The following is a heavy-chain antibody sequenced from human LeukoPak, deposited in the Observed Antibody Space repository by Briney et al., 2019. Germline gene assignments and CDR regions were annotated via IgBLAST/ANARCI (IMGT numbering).Heavy chain of an antibody. CDR3: ARERAYYYGSGTPYYYYGMDV. CDR2: IYYSGST. Sequence: SETLSPTCTVSGGSISSYYWSWIRQPQGKGLEWIGYIYYSGSTNYNPSLKSRVTISVDTSKNQFSLKLSSVTAADTAVYYCARERAYYYGSGTPYYYYGMDVWGQGTTVTVSS. CDR1: GGSISSYY. V-gene: IGHV4-59*01. J-gene: IGHJ6*02. D-gene: IGHD3-10*01.